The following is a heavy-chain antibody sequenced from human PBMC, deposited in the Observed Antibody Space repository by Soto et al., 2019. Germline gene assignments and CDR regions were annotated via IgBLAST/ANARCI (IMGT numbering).Heavy chain of an antibody. J-gene: IGHJ6*02. V-gene: IGHV1-69*06. CDR2: IIPIFGTA. CDR1: GGTFSSYT. Sequence: SVKVSCKASGGTFSSYTISWVRQAPGQGLEWMGGIIPIFGTANYAQKFQGRVTITADKSTSTAYMELSSLRSEDTAVYYCARSPDPIAAADIYYYYGMDVWGQGTTVTVSS. D-gene: IGHD6-13*01. CDR3: ARSPDPIAAADIYYYYGMDV.